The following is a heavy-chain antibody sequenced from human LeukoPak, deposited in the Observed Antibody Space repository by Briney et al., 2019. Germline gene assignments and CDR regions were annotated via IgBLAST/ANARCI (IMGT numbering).Heavy chain of an antibody. D-gene: IGHD4-17*01. J-gene: IGHJ6*02. V-gene: IGHV1-3*01. CDR2: INAGNGNT. Sequence: ASVKVSCTASGYTFTSYAMHWVRQAPGQRLEWMGWINAGNGNTKYSQKFQGRVTITRDTSASTAYMELSSLRSEDTAVYYCARSRPDYGDYLYYYGMDVWGQGTTVTVSS. CDR1: GYTFTSYA. CDR3: ARSRPDYGDYLYYYGMDV.